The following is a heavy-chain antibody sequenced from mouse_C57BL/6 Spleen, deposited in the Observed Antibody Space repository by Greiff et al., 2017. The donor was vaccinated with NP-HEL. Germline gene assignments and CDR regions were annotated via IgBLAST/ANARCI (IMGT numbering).Heavy chain of an antibody. CDR3: ARSGYGDGPAWFAY. J-gene: IGHJ3*01. D-gene: IGHD3-1*01. CDR1: GYAFSSSW. V-gene: IGHV1-82*01. CDR2: IYPGDGDT. Sequence: VQLQQSGPELVKPGASVKISCKASGYAFSSSWMNWVKQRPGKGLEWIGRIYPGDGDTNYNGKFKGKATLTADKSSSTAYMQLSSLTSEDSAVYFCARSGYGDGPAWFAYWGQGTLVTVSA.